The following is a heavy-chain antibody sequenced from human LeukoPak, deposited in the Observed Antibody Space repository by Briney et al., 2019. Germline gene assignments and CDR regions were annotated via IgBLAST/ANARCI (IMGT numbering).Heavy chain of an antibody. Sequence: ASVKVSCKASGYTFTSYYMHWVRQAPGQGLEWMGIINPSGGSTSYAQKFQGRVTMTRGMSTSTVYVELSSLRSEDTAVYYCARSLKWELLHWGQGTLVTVSS. CDR2: INPSGGST. CDR1: GYTFTSYY. D-gene: IGHD1-26*01. J-gene: IGHJ4*02. V-gene: IGHV1-46*01. CDR3: ARSLKWELLH.